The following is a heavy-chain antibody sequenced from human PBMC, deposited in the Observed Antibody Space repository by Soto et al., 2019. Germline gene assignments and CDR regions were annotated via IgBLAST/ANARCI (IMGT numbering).Heavy chain of an antibody. CDR3: TRGDSWGYYGLDI. CDR1: GHTFNSYS. D-gene: IGHD2-21*01. Sequence: QVQLVQSGTEVKKPGSSVKVCCKASGHTFNSYSINWVRQAPGQGLEWMGRIIPVLDITNLTHKFQGRVSLTADRSTYTTYMDLSSLRSEDTAVYYCTRGDSWGYYGLDIWGQGTTVTVSS. V-gene: IGHV1-69*02. J-gene: IGHJ6*02. CDR2: IIPVLDIT.